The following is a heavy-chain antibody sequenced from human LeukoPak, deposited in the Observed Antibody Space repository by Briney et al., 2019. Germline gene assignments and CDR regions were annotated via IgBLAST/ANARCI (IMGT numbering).Heavy chain of an antibody. J-gene: IGHJ4*02. V-gene: IGHV1-2*02. CDR1: GYTFTDYH. D-gene: IGHD2-8*01. Sequence: ASVKVSCKAFGYTFTDYHMHWVRQAPGQGLEWMGWINPNSGDTNYAQKFQGRVTMTRDTTISTAYMELSRLRSDDTAVFYCATLMAHLDYWGQGTLATVSS. CDR2: INPNSGDT. CDR3: ATLMAHLDY.